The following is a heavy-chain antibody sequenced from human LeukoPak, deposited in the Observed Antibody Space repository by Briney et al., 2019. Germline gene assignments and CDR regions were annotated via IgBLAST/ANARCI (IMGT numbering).Heavy chain of an antibody. CDR1: GGSISSYY. CDR2: IYYSGST. D-gene: IGHD3-9*01. J-gene: IGHJ4*02. CDR3: ARGYDILTGYLDY. Sequence: PSETLSLTCTVSGGSISSYYWSWIRQPPGKGLEWIGYIYYSGSTNYNPSLKSRVTISVDTSKSQFSLKLSSVTAADTAVYYCARGYDILTGYLDYWGQGTLVTVSS. V-gene: IGHV4-59*01.